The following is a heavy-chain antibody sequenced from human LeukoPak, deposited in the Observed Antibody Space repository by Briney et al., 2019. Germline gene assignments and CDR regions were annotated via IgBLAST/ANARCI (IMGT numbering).Heavy chain of an antibody. D-gene: IGHD3-10*01. CDR3: TRDTDYGSATNYFDS. CDR2: ISWEGQTT. V-gene: IGHV3-43*01. CDR1: GFTFDDYA. J-gene: IGHJ4*02. Sequence: GGSLRLSCAAAGFTFDDYAMRWVRQAPGKGLEWVALISWEGQTTYYADSVRGRFTISRDNSKNSLYLQMNSLRTEDTAFYYCTRDTDYGSATNYFDSWGQGTLVSVSS.